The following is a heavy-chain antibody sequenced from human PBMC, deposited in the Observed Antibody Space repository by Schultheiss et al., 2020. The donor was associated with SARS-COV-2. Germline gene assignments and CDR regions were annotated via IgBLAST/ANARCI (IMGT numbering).Heavy chain of an antibody. D-gene: IGHD3-22*01. CDR1: GYSISSGDYY. Sequence: SETLSLTCAVSGYSISSGDYYWSWIRQPPGKGLEWIGYIYYSGSTNYNPSLKSRVTISVDTSKNQFSLKLSSVTAADTAVYYCAREGGSGYHYYYYYMDVWGKGTTVTVSS. CDR3: AREGGSGYHYYYYYMDV. CDR2: IYYSGST. J-gene: IGHJ6*03. V-gene: IGHV4-61*08.